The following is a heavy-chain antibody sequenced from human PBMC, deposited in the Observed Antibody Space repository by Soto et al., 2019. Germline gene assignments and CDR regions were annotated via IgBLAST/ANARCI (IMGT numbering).Heavy chain of an antibody. V-gene: IGHV3-30*04. Sequence: LRLSCVASEVIFSNSAMHWVRQAPGKGLEWVAVVSFDGSLKYYADSVEGRFTISRDSSKNTLYLQMNSLRPEDTAVYYCARDGPSSLTSYFDYWGQGTLVTVSS. J-gene: IGHJ4*02. D-gene: IGHD2-2*01. CDR1: EVIFSNSA. CDR3: ARDGPSSLTSYFDY. CDR2: VSFDGSLK.